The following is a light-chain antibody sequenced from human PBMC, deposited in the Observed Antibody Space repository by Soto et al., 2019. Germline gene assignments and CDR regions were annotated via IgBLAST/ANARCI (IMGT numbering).Light chain of an antibody. J-gene: IGKJ2*01. CDR1: EVVSNRY. CDR2: GAS. CDR3: HQYGNSPQT. V-gene: IGKV3-20*01. Sequence: ENVLTQSPGTLSLSPGEEATLSCRATEVVSNRYLAWYQQKPGQAPSLLIYGASTRATGIPDRFSGSGSGTDFTLTINRLEPEDFAVYYCHQYGNSPQTFGQGTKVEIK.